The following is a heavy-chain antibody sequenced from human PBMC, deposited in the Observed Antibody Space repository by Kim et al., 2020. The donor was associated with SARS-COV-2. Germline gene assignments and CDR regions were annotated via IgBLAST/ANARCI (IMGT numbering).Heavy chain of an antibody. J-gene: IGHJ4*02. CDR2: ISSSSSYI. V-gene: IGHV3-21*01. Sequence: GGSLRLSCAASGFTFSSYSMNWVRQAPGKGLEWVSSISSSSSYIYYADSVKGRVTISRDNAKKSLYLQMNSLRAEDTAVYYCARDSPYSSVWYLFDYWGQGTLVTVSS. D-gene: IGHD6-19*01. CDR1: GFTFSSYS. CDR3: ARDSPYSSVWYLFDY.